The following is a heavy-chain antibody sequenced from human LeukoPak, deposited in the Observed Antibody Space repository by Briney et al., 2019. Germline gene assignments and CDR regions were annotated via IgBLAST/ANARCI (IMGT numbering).Heavy chain of an antibody. CDR2: ISGSGGST. CDR3: AKLSKYYYDSSGFDY. V-gene: IGHV3-23*01. D-gene: IGHD3-22*01. Sequence: PGGSLRLSCAASGFTFSSYAMSWVRQAPGKGLEWVSAISGSGGSTYYADSVKGRFTISRDNSKNTLYLQMNSLRAEDTAVYYCAKLSKYYYDSSGFDYWGQGTLVTVSS. CDR1: GFTFSSYA. J-gene: IGHJ4*02.